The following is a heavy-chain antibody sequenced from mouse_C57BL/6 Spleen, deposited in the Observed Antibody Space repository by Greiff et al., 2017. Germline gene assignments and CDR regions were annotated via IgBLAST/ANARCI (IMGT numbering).Heavy chain of an antibody. V-gene: IGHV1-26*01. D-gene: IGHD1-1*02. J-gene: IGHJ2*01. CDR3: ARTREGVAFDY. CDR2: INPNNGGT. Sequence: EVQLQQSGPELVKPGASVKISCKASGYTFTDYYMNWVKQSHGKSLEWIGDINPNNGGTSYNQKFKGKATLTVDKSSSTAYMELRSLTSEDSAVYYCARTREGVAFDYWGQGTTLTVSS. CDR1: GYTFTDYY.